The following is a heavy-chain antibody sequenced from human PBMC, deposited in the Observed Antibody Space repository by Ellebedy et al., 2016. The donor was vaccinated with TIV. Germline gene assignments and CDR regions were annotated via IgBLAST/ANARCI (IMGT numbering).Heavy chain of an antibody. CDR1: GFIFSDYQ. D-gene: IGHD2-2*01. V-gene: IGHV3-11*01. CDR2: ISSSGGTT. CDR3: ARDTRFIDHQHNWFDP. J-gene: IGHJ5*02. Sequence: GESLKISCAASGFIFSDYQMSWIRQAPGKGLECVSYISSSGGTTYYADSVKCRFTISRDNAKNSLYLQMNSLRAEDTAVYYCARDTRFIDHQHNWFDPWGQGTLVTVSS.